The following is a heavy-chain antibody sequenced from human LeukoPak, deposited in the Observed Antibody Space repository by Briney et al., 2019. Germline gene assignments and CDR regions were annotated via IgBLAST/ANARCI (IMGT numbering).Heavy chain of an antibody. CDR3: ARHGYYYGSGSFGVSYYYYYMDV. CDR2: INHSGST. D-gene: IGHD3-10*01. Sequence: SETLSLTCTVSGVSISSSNSYWGWIRQPPGKGLEWIGEINHSGSTNYNPSLKSRVTISVDTSKNQFSLKLSSVTAADTAVYYCARHGYYYGSGSFGVSYYYYYMDVWGKGTTVTISS. V-gene: IGHV4-39*01. CDR1: GVSISSSNSY. J-gene: IGHJ6*03.